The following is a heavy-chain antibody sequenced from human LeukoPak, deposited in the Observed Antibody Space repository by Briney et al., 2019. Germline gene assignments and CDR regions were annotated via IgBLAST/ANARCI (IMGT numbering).Heavy chain of an antibody. D-gene: IGHD2-2*01. CDR2: LYVNGSP. V-gene: IGHV4-4*07. Sequence: SETLSLTCTVSGDSISSAYWGWIRQSAGKGLGYIGRLYVNGSPNSNPSLKSRVTMSLDTSKNQFSLKMTSVTAADSAIYCCARMPVPIHDAFDIWGQGTAVMVSS. CDR1: GDSISSAY. J-gene: IGHJ3*02. CDR3: ARMPVPIHDAFDI.